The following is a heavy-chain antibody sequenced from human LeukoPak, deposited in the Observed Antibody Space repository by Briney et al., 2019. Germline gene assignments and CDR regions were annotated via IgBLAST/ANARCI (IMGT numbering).Heavy chain of an antibody. Sequence: ASVKVSCKASGYTFTSYYMHWVRQAPGQGLEWMGIINPSGGSTSYAQKFQGRVTMTTDTSTSTAYMELRSLRSDDTAVYYCAGSTYDYVWGSYRLQAFDIWGQGTMVTVSS. V-gene: IGHV1-46*01. CDR2: INPSGGST. CDR1: GYTFTSYY. CDR3: AGSTYDYVWGSYRLQAFDI. J-gene: IGHJ3*02. D-gene: IGHD3-16*02.